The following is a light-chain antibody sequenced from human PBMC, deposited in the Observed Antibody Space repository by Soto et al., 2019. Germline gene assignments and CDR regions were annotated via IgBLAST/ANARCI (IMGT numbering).Light chain of an antibody. J-gene: IGKJ2*01. V-gene: IGKV2-28*01. CDR2: LGS. Sequence: EIVMTQSPPSLTVTPGEPASISCRSSQRLLHSNGNHFLAWYLQKPGQSPQLLIYLGSYRASGVPDRVSGSGAGKDVTLKISRVDAEDVWIYYCMQGLQTPYTFGQGTKLEIK. CDR1: QRLLHSNGNHF. CDR3: MQGLQTPYT.